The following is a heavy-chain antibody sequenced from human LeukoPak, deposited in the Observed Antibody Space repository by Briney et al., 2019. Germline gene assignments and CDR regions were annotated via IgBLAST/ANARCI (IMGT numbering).Heavy chain of an antibody. CDR2: IYSGGST. D-gene: IGHD6-19*01. CDR1: GFSFSDHY. CDR3: ATSGWYQGIDY. Sequence: GGSLRLSCAGSGFSFSDHYIDWVRQAPGKGLEWVSVIYSGGSTYYADSVKGRFTISRDNSKNTLYLQMNSLRAEDTAVYYCATSGWYQGIDYWGQGTLVTVSS. V-gene: IGHV3-53*01. J-gene: IGHJ4*02.